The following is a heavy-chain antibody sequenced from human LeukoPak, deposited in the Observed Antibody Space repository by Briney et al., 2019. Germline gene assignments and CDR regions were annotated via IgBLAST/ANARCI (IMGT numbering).Heavy chain of an antibody. J-gene: IGHJ4*02. CDR1: GFTFSSYW. CDR3: ARYPGDFYFDY. Sequence: GGSLRLSCAASGFTFSSYWMSWVRQAPGPGLEWVANIKQDGSEKHYVDSVKGRSTISRDNAKNSLYLQMNSLRAEDTAVYYCARYPGDFYFDYWGQGTLVTVSS. V-gene: IGHV3-7*04. CDR2: IKQDGSEK. D-gene: IGHD2-21*02.